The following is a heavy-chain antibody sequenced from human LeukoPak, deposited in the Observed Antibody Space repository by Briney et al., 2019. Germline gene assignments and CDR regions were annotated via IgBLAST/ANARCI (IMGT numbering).Heavy chain of an antibody. Sequence: PSQTLSLTCAVSGDSISRGGHYWNWIRQRPGNGLEWIGYIFHTGSTYFNPSLKSRVNISVDTSKSQFSLKLSSVTAADTAVYYCARSPGIWNEYGRLEYWGQGALVTVSS. CDR1: GDSISRGGHY. CDR3: ARSPGIWNEYGRLEY. CDR2: IFHTGST. V-gene: IGHV4-31*11. D-gene: IGHD1-1*01. J-gene: IGHJ4*02.